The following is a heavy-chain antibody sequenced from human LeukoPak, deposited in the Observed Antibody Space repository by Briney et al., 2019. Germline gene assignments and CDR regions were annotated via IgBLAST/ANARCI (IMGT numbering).Heavy chain of an antibody. CDR3: ARAVVRTLDAFDI. J-gene: IGHJ3*02. V-gene: IGHV3-21*01. D-gene: IGHD6-6*01. CDR1: GFTFSSYS. Sequence: GGSLRLSCAASGFTFSSYSMNWVRQAPGKGLEWVSSISSSSSYIYYADSVKGRFTISRDNAKNSLYLQMNTLRAEDTAAYYCARAVVRTLDAFDIWGQGTMVTVSS. CDR2: ISSSSSYI.